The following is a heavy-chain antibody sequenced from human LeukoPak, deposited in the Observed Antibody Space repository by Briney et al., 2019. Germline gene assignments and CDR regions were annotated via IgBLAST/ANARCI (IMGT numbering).Heavy chain of an antibody. J-gene: IGHJ4*02. CDR3: ARSHSGIVVVINY. D-gene: IGHD3-22*01. Sequence: KPSETLSLTCAVYGGSFSGYYWSWIRQPPGKGLEWIGEINHSGSTNYNPSLKSRVTISVDTSKNQFSLKLSSVTAADTAVYYCARSHSGIVVVINYWGQGTLVTVSS. CDR1: GGSFSGYY. CDR2: INHSGST. V-gene: IGHV4-34*01.